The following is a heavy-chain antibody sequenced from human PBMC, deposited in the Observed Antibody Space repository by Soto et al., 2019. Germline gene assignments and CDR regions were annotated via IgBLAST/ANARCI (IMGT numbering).Heavy chain of an antibody. V-gene: IGHV4-34*01. D-gene: IGHD3-10*01. CDR2: INHSGST. CDR1: GGSLSGYN. CDR3: ARGLTVVRGVHSRFDR. Sequence: SETLSLTCADYGGSLSGYNSSWIRQPPGKGPESMGEINHSGSTNYNPSLKSRCTISVDTSKNRFSLKRCTVTAANTAAYYCARGLTVVRGVHSRFDRWGQGTLVGVSS. J-gene: IGHJ5*02.